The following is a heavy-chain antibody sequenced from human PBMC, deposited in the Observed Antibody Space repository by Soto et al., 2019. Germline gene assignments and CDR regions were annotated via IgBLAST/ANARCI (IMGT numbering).Heavy chain of an antibody. Sequence: QVQLVQSGAEVKKPGASVKVSCKASGYTFSSYGISWVRQAPGQGLEWMGWISAYNGNTKYAQKLQGRVTMTTDTSTSRAYMELRRLRADDTAVYYCVRDAAVGLNDYWCQGTLVTVSS. V-gene: IGHV1-18*01. CDR1: GYTFSSYG. CDR2: ISAYNGNT. CDR3: VRDAAVGLNDY. D-gene: IGHD6-13*01. J-gene: IGHJ4*02.